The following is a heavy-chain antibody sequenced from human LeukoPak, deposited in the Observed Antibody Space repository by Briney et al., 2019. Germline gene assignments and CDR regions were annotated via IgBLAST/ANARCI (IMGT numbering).Heavy chain of an antibody. CDR3: ARDRGFSYDLDY. J-gene: IGHJ4*02. CDR2: IYYSGGT. CDR1: GGSISSYY. Sequence: KPSGTLSLTCTVSGGSISSYYWTWIRQPPGKGLEWIGYIYYSGGTNHNPSLKSRVTISVDTSKNQFSLKLSSVTAADTAVYYCARDRGFSYDLDYWGQGTLVTVSS. D-gene: IGHD5-18*01. V-gene: IGHV4-59*01.